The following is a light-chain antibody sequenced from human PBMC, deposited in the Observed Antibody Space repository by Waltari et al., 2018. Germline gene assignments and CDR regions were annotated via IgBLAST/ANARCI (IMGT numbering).Light chain of an antibody. V-gene: IGKV1-39*01. CDR1: QSISSY. CDR2: AAS. CDR3: QQYHQRPPWT. J-gene: IGKJ1*01. Sequence: DIQMTQSPSSLSASVGDRVTITCRASQSISSYLNWYQQKPGKAPKLLIYAASSLQSGVPSRFSGSGSGTDFTLTISSLQSEDFAVYYCQQYHQRPPWTFGPGTKVEMK.